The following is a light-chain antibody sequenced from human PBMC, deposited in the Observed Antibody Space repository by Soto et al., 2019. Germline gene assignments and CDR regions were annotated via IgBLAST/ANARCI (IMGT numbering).Light chain of an antibody. CDR2: EVN. V-gene: IGLV2-14*01. J-gene: IGLJ1*01. Sequence: QSVLTQPASVSGSPGQSITISCTGTSSDIGGYNFVSWYQQYPGKAPKLIIYEVNNRPSGASNRFSASKSGNTASLTISGLQAEDEADYYCSSYISSITPYVFGTGTKLTVL. CDR1: SSDIGGYNF. CDR3: SSYISSITPYV.